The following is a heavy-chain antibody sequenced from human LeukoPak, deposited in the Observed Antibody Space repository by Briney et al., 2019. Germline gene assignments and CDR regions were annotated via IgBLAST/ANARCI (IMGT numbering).Heavy chain of an antibody. CDR2: ISYDGSNK. CDR3: ARDRYPFRSESWFDP. V-gene: IGHV3-30-3*01. CDR1: GFTFSSYA. D-gene: IGHD1-26*01. J-gene: IGHJ5*02. Sequence: GGSLRLSCAASGFTFSSYAMHWVRQAPGKGLEWVAVISYDGSNKYYADSVKGRFTISRDNSKNTLYLQMNSLRAEDAAVYYCARDRYPFRSESWFDPWGQGTLVTVSS.